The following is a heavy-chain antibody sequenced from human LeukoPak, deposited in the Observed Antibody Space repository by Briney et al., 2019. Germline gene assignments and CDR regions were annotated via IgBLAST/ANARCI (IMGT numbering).Heavy chain of an antibody. V-gene: IGHV3-48*01. CDR3: ARVRKGRYSLTYYYYMDV. D-gene: IGHD2-15*01. Sequence: PGGSLRLSCAAAVFTFSSYRMNWVRQASGKGLEWVAYSSSSSTIYYADSVKGRFTISRDNAKNSLYLQMNSLRAEDTAVYYCARVRKGRYSLTYYYYMDVWGKGTTVTVSS. J-gene: IGHJ6*03. CDR2: SSSSSTI. CDR1: VFTFSSYR.